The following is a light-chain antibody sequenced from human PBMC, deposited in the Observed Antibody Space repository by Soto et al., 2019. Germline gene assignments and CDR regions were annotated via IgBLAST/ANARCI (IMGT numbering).Light chain of an antibody. V-gene: IGLV2-14*01. CDR1: SSDVGGSNY. Sequence: QSALTQPASVSGSPGQSITISCTGPSSDVGGSNYVSWYQQHPGKAPKLMIYDVSNRPSGVSNRFSGSKSGNTASLTISGLQAEDEADYYCSSYTSSSTLWVFGGGTKLTVL. J-gene: IGLJ3*02. CDR3: SSYTSSSTLWV. CDR2: DVS.